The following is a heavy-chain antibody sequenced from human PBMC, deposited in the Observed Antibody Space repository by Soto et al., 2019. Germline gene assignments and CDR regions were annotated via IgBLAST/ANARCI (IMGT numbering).Heavy chain of an antibody. CDR2: ISSSSTI. CDR1: GFTFSSYS. V-gene: IGHV3-48*01. J-gene: IGHJ6*02. CDR3: ARDLMITRHYYYGMDV. D-gene: IGHD3-16*01. Sequence: HPGGSLRLSCAASGFTFSSYSMNWVRQAPGKGLEWVSYISSSSTIYYADSVKGRFTISRDNAKNSLYLQMNSLRAEDTAVYYCARDLMITRHYYYGMDVWGQGTTVTVSS.